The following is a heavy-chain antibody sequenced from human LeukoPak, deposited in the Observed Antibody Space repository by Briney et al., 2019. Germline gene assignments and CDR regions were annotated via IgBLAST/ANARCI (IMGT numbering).Heavy chain of an antibody. Sequence: GGSLRLSCAASGFTFSSYAMSWVRQAPGKGLEWVSAISGSGGSTYYADSVKGRFTISRDNSKNTLYLQMNSLRAEDTAVYYCARRLEVRSYNYYYGMDVWGQGTTVTVSS. V-gene: IGHV3-23*01. J-gene: IGHJ6*02. CDR2: ISGSGGST. CDR3: ARRLEVRSYNYYYGMDV. D-gene: IGHD1-1*01. CDR1: GFTFSSYA.